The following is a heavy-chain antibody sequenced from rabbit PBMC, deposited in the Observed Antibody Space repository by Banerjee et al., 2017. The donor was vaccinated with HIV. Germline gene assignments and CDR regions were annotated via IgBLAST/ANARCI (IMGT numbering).Heavy chain of an antibody. Sequence: QSLEESGGDLVKPEGSLTLTCTASAFSFSNKYVMCWVRQAPGKGLEWIACINTSSGNTVYATWAKGRFTISKTSWTTVTLQMTSLTAADTASYFCARDLAGVIGLNFNLWGQGTLVTVS. CDR3: ARDLAGVIGLNFNL. J-gene: IGHJ4*01. CDR1: AFSFSNKYV. V-gene: IGHV1S40*01. CDR2: INTSSGNT. D-gene: IGHD4-1*01.